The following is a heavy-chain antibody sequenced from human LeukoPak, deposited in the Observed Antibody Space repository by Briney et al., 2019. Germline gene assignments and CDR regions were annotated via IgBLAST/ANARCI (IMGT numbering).Heavy chain of an antibody. CDR2: IRNDGSNK. CDR1: GFTFSSYG. Sequence: GRSLTLSCAASGFTFSSYGMHWVRQAPGKGLEWVAVIRNDGSNKYYADSVKGRFTISRDNSKNTLYLQMNSLRAEDTAVYYCAKDLSPESAGEGHFDYWGQGTLVTVSS. D-gene: IGHD2-21*01. V-gene: IGHV3-30*18. CDR3: AKDLSPESAGEGHFDY. J-gene: IGHJ4*02.